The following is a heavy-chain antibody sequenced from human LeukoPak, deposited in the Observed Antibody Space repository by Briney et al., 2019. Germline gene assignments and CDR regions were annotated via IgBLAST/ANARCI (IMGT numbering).Heavy chain of an antibody. D-gene: IGHD2-2*01. V-gene: IGHV3-30*02. CDR3: AKSGCSSTNCYLNF. Sequence: GGSLRLSCAASGFTFSSYGMHWVRQAPGKGLEWVAVIWYDGSNKYYADSVKGRFTISRDNSKNTLYLQMNSLRAEDTAVYHCAKSGCSSTNCYLNFWGRGTLVIVSS. J-gene: IGHJ4*02. CDR2: IWYDGSNK. CDR1: GFTFSSYG.